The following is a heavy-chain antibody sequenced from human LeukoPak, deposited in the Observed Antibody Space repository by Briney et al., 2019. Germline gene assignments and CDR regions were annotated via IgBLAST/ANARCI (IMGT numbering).Heavy chain of an antibody. D-gene: IGHD6-13*01. Sequence: GGYLRLSCAASGFTFSSYGMHWVRQAPGKGLEWVAVISYDGSNKYYADSVKGRFTISRDNSKNTLYLQMNSLRAEDTAVYYCAKDRWYSSSWSYYYYGMDVWGKGTTVTVSS. CDR3: AKDRWYSSSWSYYYYGMDV. CDR2: ISYDGSNK. V-gene: IGHV3-30*18. CDR1: GFTFSSYG. J-gene: IGHJ6*04.